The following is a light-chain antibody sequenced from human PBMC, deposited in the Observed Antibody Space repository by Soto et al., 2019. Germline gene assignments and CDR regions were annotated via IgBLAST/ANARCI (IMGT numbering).Light chain of an antibody. Sequence: EIMLTQSPATLSVSLGERATLSCRASQSVRSSYLAWYQQKPGQAPRLLIQGASSRATGIPDRFSGSGSGTDFTLTINRLEPEDFAVYYCQQYGGMWTFGQGTKVDIK. V-gene: IGKV3-20*01. CDR3: QQYGGMWT. CDR2: GAS. CDR1: QSVRSSY. J-gene: IGKJ1*01.